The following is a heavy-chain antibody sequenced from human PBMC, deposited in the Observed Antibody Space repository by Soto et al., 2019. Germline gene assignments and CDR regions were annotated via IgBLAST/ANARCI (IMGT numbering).Heavy chain of an antibody. D-gene: IGHD3-3*01. CDR3: ARGSWNDFWSGPMDV. J-gene: IGHJ6*02. CDR2: IWYDGSNK. V-gene: IGHV3-33*08. CDR1: GFTFSDYY. Sequence: GGSLRLSCAASGFTFSDYYMHWVRQAPGKGLEWVAVIWYDGSNKYYADSVKGRFTISRDNSKNTLYLQMNSLRAEDTAVYYCARGSWNDFWSGPMDVWGQGTTVTVSS.